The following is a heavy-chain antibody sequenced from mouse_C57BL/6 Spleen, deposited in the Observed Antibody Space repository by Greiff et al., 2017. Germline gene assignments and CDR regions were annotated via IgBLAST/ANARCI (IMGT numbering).Heavy chain of an antibody. D-gene: IGHD1-1*01. V-gene: IGHV1-80*01. CDR1: GYAFSSYW. J-gene: IGHJ1*03. Sequence: QVQLQQSGAELVKPGASVKISCKASGYAFSSYWMNWVKQRPGKGLEWIGQLYPGDGDTNYNGKFKGKATLTADKSSSTAYMQLSSLTSEDSAVYFCARYDYGSSYEYFDVWGTGTTVTVSS. CDR3: ARYDYGSSYEYFDV. CDR2: LYPGDGDT.